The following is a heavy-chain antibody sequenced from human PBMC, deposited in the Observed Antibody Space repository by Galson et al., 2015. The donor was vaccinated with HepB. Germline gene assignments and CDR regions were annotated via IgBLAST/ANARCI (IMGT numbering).Heavy chain of an antibody. CDR3: AREYCRGGSCRFGMDV. Sequence: CAISGDSVSSNSAAWNWIRQSPSRGLEWLGRSYYRSELYNDYASSVKSRITINPDTSKNQFSLHLNSVTPEDTAVYYCAREYCRGGSCRFGMDVWGQGTTVIVSS. J-gene: IGHJ6*02. V-gene: IGHV6-1*01. D-gene: IGHD2-15*01. CDR1: GDSVSSNSAA. CDR2: SYYRSELYN.